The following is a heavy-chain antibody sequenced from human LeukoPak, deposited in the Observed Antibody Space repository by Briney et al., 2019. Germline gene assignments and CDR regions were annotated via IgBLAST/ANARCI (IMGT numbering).Heavy chain of an antibody. CDR2: IKPSSGGT. Sequence: ASVKVSCKASGYTFIGYYIHWVRQAPGQGLEWMGWIKPSSGGTNYAQKFQGRVTMTRDTSIGTAYMELSRLGSDDTAVYYCARGEHTRRYDYWGQGTLVTVSS. V-gene: IGHV1-2*02. CDR3: ARGEHTRRYDY. CDR1: GYTFIGYY. D-gene: IGHD1-1*01. J-gene: IGHJ4*02.